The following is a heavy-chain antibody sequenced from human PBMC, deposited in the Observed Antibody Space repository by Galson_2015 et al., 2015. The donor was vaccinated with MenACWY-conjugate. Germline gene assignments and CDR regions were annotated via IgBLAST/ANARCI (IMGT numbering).Heavy chain of an antibody. CDR3: AKDERPDSNWRFDY. V-gene: IGHV3-23*01. CDR2: ISGNSGNT. D-gene: IGHD3-22*01. J-gene: IGHJ4*02. Sequence: SLRLSCAASGFTFSTYAMSWVRQAPGKGLEWVSEISGNSGNTYYADSVKGRFTISRDNSKNTLYLQMNSLRPEDTAVYYCAKDERPDSNWRFDYWGQGTLVTVSS. CDR1: GFTFSTYA.